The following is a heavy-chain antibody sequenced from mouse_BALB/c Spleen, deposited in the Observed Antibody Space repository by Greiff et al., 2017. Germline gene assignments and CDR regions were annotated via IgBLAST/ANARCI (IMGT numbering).Heavy chain of an antibody. CDR1: GFSLTSYG. CDR3: ARRGRANWDYAMDY. Sequence: VHLVESGPGLVQPSQSLSITCTVSGFSLTSYGVHWVRQSPGKGLEWLGVIWSGGSTDYNAAFISRLSISKDNSKSQVFFKMNSLQANDTAIYYCARRGRANWDYAMDYWGQGTSVTVSS. CDR2: IWSGGST. D-gene: IGHD4-1*01. J-gene: IGHJ4*01. V-gene: IGHV2-2*02.